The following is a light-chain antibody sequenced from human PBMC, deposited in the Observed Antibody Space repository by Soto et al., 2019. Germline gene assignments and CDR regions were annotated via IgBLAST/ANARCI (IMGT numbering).Light chain of an antibody. V-gene: IGKV2-30*01. Sequence: VMTPSPLTLPVTPGEPASISCRSSQSLLYNNTYTYLNWFQQRPGQSPRRLIYKVSNRDSGVPDRFSGSGSGTDFTLKISRVEAEDVGVYYCMQGTHWPWTFGQGTKVDIK. CDR3: MQGTHWPWT. J-gene: IGKJ1*01. CDR1: QSLLYNNTYTY. CDR2: KVS.